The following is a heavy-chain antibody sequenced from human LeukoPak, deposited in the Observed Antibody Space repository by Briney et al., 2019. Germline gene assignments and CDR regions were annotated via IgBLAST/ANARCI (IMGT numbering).Heavy chain of an antibody. CDR2: INHSGST. CDR1: GGPFSGYY. J-gene: IGHJ5*02. Sequence: PSETLSLTCAVYGGPFSGYYWSWIRQPPGKGLEWIGEINHSGSTNYNPSLKSRVTISVDTSKNQFSLKLSSVTAADTAVYYCARHFGPTGTTFDPWGQGTLVTVSS. CDR3: ARHFGPTGTTFDP. D-gene: IGHD1-1*01. V-gene: IGHV4-34*01.